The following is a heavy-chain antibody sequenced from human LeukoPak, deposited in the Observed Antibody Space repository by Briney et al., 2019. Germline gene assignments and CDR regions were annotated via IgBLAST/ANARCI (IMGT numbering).Heavy chain of an antibody. CDR3: ARDPTGPTSRWELLNRYFDY. Sequence: ASVKVSCKASGYTFTRYGISWVRQAPGQGLEWMGWISAYNGNTNYAQKLQGRVTMTTDTSTSTAYMELRSLRSDDTAVYYCARDPTGPTSRWELLNRYFDYWGQGTLVTVSS. V-gene: IGHV1-18*01. CDR1: GYTFTRYG. D-gene: IGHD1-26*01. J-gene: IGHJ4*02. CDR2: ISAYNGNT.